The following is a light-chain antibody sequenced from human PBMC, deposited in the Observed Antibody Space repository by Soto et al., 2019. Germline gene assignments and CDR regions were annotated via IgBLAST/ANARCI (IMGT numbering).Light chain of an antibody. CDR3: CSYAGSYSYV. Sequence: QSALTQPRSVSGSPGQSVTISCTGTSSDVGGYNYVSWYQQHPGKAPKFIIYDVSKRPSGVPDRFSGSKSGNTASLTISGLQAEDEADYYCCSYAGSYSYVFGDGIKVTVL. CDR2: DVS. CDR1: SSDVGGYNY. V-gene: IGLV2-11*01. J-gene: IGLJ1*01.